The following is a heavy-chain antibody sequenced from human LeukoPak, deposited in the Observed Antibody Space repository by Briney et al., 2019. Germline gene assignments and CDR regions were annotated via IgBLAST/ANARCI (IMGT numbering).Heavy chain of an antibody. CDR1: GGSFSGYY. CDR2: INHSGST. D-gene: IGHD3-10*01. V-gene: IGHV4-34*01. CDR3: ARDITMVRGVLGY. Sequence: SETLSLTCAAYGGSFSGYYWSWIRQPPGKGLGWIGEINHSGSTNYNPSLKSRVTISVDTSKNQFSLKLSSVTAADTAVYYCARDITMVRGVLGYWGQGTLVTVSS. J-gene: IGHJ4*02.